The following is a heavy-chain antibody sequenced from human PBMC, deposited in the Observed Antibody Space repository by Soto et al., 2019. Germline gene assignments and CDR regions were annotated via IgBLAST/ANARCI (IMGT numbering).Heavy chain of an antibody. CDR2: ISWNSGSI. D-gene: IGHD3-10*01. CDR3: AKDIRYYYGSGSYGFDP. J-gene: IGHJ5*02. V-gene: IGHV3-9*01. CDR1: GFTFDDYA. Sequence: LRLSCAASGFTFDDYAMHWVRQAPGKGLEWVSGISWNSGSIGYADSVKGRFTISRDNAKNSLYLQMNSLRAEDTALYYCAKDIRYYYGSGSYGFDPWGQGTLVTVSS.